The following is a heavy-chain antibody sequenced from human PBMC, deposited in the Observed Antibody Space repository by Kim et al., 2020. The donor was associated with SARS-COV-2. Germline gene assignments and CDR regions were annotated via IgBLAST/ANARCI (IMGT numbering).Heavy chain of an antibody. V-gene: IGHV4-59*01. Sequence: SETLSLTCTVSGDSISRYYWGWIRQSPGRGLEWIGYIYYNGITNYNPTLRSRLTLSVDTSKNHFSLSLTSVTAGDTAVYFCARASGFDSTGYYAPNFDS. J-gene: IGHJ4*01. CDR2: IYYNGIT. D-gene: IGHD3-22*01. CDR3: ARASGFDSTGYYAPNFDS. CDR1: GDSISRYY.